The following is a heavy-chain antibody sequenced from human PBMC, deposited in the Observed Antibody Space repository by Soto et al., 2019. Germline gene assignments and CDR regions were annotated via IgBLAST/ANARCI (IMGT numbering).Heavy chain of an antibody. Sequence: GGSLRLSCVASGFTFEKYAMSWVRQAPGKGLEWVSAISGSGGTTYYSDSVKGRFTISRDNSKNTVYLQMNDLRVEDAAEYFCAKDSWAIFGVPAGEYYAMDVWGQGTTVTV. V-gene: IGHV3-23*01. J-gene: IGHJ6*02. CDR1: GFTFEKYA. D-gene: IGHD3-3*01. CDR2: ISGSGGTT. CDR3: AKDSWAIFGVPAGEYYAMDV.